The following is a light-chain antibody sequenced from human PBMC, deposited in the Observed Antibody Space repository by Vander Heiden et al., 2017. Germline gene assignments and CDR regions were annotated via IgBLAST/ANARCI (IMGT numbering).Light chain of an antibody. CDR3: QQYPKT. Sequence: EMVLTQSPGTLSLSPGERATLSCRASQSVSSSYLDWDQQKPGQAPRLLIYGASSRATGIPDRFSGSGSGTDFTRTICRLEAEDFAVEYGQQYPKTFGQGTKVEIK. CDR2: GAS. V-gene: IGKV3-20*01. CDR1: QSVSSSY. J-gene: IGKJ1*01.